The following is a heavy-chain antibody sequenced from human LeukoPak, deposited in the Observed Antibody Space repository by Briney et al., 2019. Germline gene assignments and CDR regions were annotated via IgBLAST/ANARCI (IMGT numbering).Heavy chain of an antibody. D-gene: IGHD4-23*01. Sequence: GASVKVSCKASGYTFTDYYIHWVRQAPGQGLECMGWISPDSGVTNYAQKFQGRVTMTRDTSISTACMELSRLTSDDTAVYYCARVGKGYSQYYFDYWGQGTLVTVSS. CDR1: GYTFTDYY. V-gene: IGHV1-2*02. J-gene: IGHJ4*02. CDR2: ISPDSGVT. CDR3: ARVGKGYSQYYFDY.